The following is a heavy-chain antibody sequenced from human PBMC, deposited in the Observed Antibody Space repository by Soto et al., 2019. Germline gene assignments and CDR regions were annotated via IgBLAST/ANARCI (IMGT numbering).Heavy chain of an antibody. Sequence: SETLSLTCSVSGDSICSSYWSWIRQPPGKGLEWIGYIYYSGSTNYNPSLKSRATISVDTSKNQFSLKLSSVTAADTAVYYCARVGGVAVRVFDYWGQGTLVTVSS. D-gene: IGHD3-16*01. CDR1: GDSICSSY. CDR2: IYYSGST. CDR3: ARVGGVAVRVFDY. J-gene: IGHJ4*02. V-gene: IGHV4-59*01.